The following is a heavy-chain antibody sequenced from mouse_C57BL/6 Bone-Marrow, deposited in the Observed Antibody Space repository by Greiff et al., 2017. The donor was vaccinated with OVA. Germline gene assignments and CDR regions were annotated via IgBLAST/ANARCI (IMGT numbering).Heavy chain of an antibody. CDR2: IYPGSGST. D-gene: IGHD1-1*01. CDR1: GYTFTSYW. J-gene: IGHJ1*03. CDR3: ARCYYGSSSYWYFDF. V-gene: IGHV1-55*01. Sequence: VQLQQPGAELVKPGASVKMSCKASGYTFTSYWITWVKQRPGQGLEWLGDIYPGSGSTNYHEKFKSKATLTVDTSSSTAYMQLSSLTSEDSAVYYYARCYYGSSSYWYFDFWGTGTTVTVSS.